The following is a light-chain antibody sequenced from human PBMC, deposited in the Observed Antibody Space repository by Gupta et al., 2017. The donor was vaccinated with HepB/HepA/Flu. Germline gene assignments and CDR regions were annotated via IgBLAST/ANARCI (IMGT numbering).Light chain of an antibody. CDR2: GAS. CDR3: QQYHNGQART. CDR1: QSVSSN. J-gene: IGKJ1*01. V-gene: IGKV3-15*01. Sequence: EIVMTQSPATLSVSPGARATLSCRASQSVSSNLAWYQHKPGQAPRLLIYGASTRATGIPARVRGSGSGTEFTLTIRSLQSEDYAVYYCQQYHNGQARTFGQGTKVEIK.